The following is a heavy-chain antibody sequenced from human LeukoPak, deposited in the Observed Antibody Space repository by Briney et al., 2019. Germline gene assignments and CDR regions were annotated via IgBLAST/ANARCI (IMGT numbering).Heavy chain of an antibody. CDR3: ARSRTYGSGSYYSRRSGWFDP. J-gene: IGHJ5*02. D-gene: IGHD3-10*01. Sequence: PSETLSLTCAVYGGSFSGYYWSWIRQPPGKGLEWIGEINHSGSTNYNPSLKSRVTISVDTSKNQFSLKLSSVTAADTAVYYCARSRTYGSGSYYSRRSGWFDPWGQGTLVTVSP. CDR1: GGSFSGYY. V-gene: IGHV4-34*01. CDR2: INHSGST.